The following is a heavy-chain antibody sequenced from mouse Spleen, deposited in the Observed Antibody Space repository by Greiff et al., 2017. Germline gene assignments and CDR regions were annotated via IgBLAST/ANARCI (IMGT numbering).Heavy chain of an antibody. CDR2: ISYDGSN. V-gene: IGHV3-6*01. CDR1: GYSITSGYY. Sequence: EVKLMESGPGLVKPSQSLSLTCSVTGYSITSGYYWNWIRQFPGNKLEWMGYISYDGSNNYNPSLKNRISITRDTSKNQFFLKLNSVTTEDTATYYCARGETYWGQGTLVTVSA. CDR3: ARGETY. J-gene: IGHJ3*01.